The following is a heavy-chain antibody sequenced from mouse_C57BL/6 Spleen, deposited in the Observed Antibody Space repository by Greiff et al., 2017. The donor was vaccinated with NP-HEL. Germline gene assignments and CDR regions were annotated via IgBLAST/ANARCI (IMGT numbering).Heavy chain of an antibody. Sequence: QVQLKQPGAELVMPGASVKLSCKASGYTFTSYWMHWVKQRPGQGLEWIGEIDPSDSYTNYNQKFKGKSTLTVDKSSSTAYMQLSSLTSEDSAVYYCARRKLYGYDEAMDYWGQGTSVTVSS. CDR1: GYTFTSYW. V-gene: IGHV1-69*01. CDR3: ARRKLYGYDEAMDY. J-gene: IGHJ4*01. D-gene: IGHD2-2*01. CDR2: IDPSDSYT.